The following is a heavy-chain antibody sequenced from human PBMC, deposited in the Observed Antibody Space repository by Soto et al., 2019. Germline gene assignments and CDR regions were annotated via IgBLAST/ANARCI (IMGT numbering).Heavy chain of an antibody. J-gene: IGHJ4*02. V-gene: IGHV4-30-4*01. CDR1: GGSISSGDYY. CDR3: ARVGAIVGANSGDY. Sequence: KPSETLSLTCTVSGGSISSGDYYWSWIRQPPGKGLEWIGYIYYSGSTYYNPSLRSRVTISLDTSKSQFSLKLNSVTAADTAVYYCARVGAIVGANSGDYWGQGTLVTVSS. D-gene: IGHD1-26*01. CDR2: IYYSGST.